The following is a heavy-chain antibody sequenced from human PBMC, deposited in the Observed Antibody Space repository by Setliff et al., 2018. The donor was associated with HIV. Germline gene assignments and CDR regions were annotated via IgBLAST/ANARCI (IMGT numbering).Heavy chain of an antibody. CDR2: IIPIFGTA. J-gene: IGHJ6*03. CDR1: GYSFTNFP. Sequence: SVKVSCKTSGYSFTNFPIAWVRQAPGQGLEWMGKIIPIFGTANYAQKFQGRVTITADKSTSTAYMELSSLRSEDTAVYYCARNPQPTGTPDYYYYYYMDVWGKGTTVTVSS. D-gene: IGHD1-1*01. CDR3: ARNPQPTGTPDYYYYYYMDV. V-gene: IGHV1-69*06.